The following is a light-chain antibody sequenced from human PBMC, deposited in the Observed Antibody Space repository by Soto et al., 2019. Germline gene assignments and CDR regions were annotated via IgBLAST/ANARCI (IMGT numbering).Light chain of an antibody. Sequence: QSVLTQPPSASGTPGQRVTLSCSGSRSNIGSNYVYWYQQLPGTAPKLLISRNNQRPSGVPDRFSGSKSGTSASLAISGLRSEDEADYYCAAWDDSLSGLYVFGPGTKLTV. CDR1: RSNIGSNY. J-gene: IGLJ1*01. CDR2: RNN. CDR3: AAWDDSLSGLYV. V-gene: IGLV1-47*01.